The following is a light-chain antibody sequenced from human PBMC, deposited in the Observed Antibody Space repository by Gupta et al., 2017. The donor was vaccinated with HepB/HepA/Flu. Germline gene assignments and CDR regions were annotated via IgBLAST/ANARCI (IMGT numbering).Light chain of an antibody. V-gene: IGKV1-27*01. CDR2: AAS. J-gene: IGKJ1*01. Sequence: DIQMTQSPSSLSASVGDRVIITCRASQDISNYLAWYQQKPGTVPKVLISAASTLQPGVPSRFSGSGSGTDFTLTISSLQPEDVATYYCQKDNGAPWTFGQGTKVEIK. CDR3: QKDNGAPWT. CDR1: QDISNY.